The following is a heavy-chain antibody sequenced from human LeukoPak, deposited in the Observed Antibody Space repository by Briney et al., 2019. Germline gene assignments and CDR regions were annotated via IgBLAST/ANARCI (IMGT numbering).Heavy chain of an antibody. CDR2: ISSSSYI. V-gene: IGHV3-21*01. D-gene: IGHD3-22*01. Sequence: PGGSLRLSCAASGFTFSSYSMNWVRQAPGKGLEWVSSISSSSYIYYADSVKGRFTISRDNAKNSLYLQMNSLTAEDTAVYYCARAAEGYYDSSGYYHRGAFDIWGQGTMVTVSS. CDR1: GFTFSSYS. CDR3: ARAAEGYYDSSGYYHRGAFDI. J-gene: IGHJ3*02.